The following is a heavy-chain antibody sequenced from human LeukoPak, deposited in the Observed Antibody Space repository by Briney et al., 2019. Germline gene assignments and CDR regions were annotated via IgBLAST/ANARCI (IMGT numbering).Heavy chain of an antibody. D-gene: IGHD2/OR15-2a*01. V-gene: IGHV4-39*07. CDR1: GGSISSSSYY. J-gene: IGHJ5*02. CDR3: ARGFSFADNWFDP. CDR2: IYYSGST. Sequence: SETLSLTCTVSGGSISSSSYYWGWIRQPPGKGLEWIVSIYYSGSTYYNPSLKRRVTISVDTSKNQFSLKLSSVTAADTAVYYCARGFSFADNWFDPWGQGTLVTVSS.